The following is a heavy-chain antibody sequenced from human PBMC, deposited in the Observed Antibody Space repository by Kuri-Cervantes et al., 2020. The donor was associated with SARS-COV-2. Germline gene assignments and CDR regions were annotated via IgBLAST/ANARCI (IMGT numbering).Heavy chain of an antibody. CDR2: IYSGGST. J-gene: IGHJ5*02. D-gene: IGHD6-6*01. Sequence: GESLKISCAASGFTFSSYAMSWVRQAPGKGLEWVSVIYSGGSTYYADSVKGRFTISRDNSKNTLYLQMNSLRAEDTAVYYCARDLIAARPEVFDPWGQGTLVTVSS. CDR3: ARDLIAARPEVFDP. CDR1: GFTFSSYA. V-gene: IGHV3-53*01.